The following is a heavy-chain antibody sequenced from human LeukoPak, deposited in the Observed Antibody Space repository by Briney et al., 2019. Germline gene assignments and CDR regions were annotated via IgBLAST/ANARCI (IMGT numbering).Heavy chain of an antibody. Sequence: SETLSLTCAVSGGSISSSNWWSLVRQPPGKGLEWSGEIYHSGSTNYNPSLKSRVTISVDTSKNQFSLKLSSVTAADTAVYYCARDIIHYYDSSGYPNDAFDIWGQGTMVTVSS. D-gene: IGHD3-22*01. CDR2: IYHSGST. J-gene: IGHJ3*02. V-gene: IGHV4-4*02. CDR3: ARDIIHYYDSSGYPNDAFDI. CDR1: GGSISSSNW.